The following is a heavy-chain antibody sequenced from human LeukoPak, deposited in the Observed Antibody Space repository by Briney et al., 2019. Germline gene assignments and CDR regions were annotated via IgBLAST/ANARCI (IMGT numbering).Heavy chain of an antibody. CDR3: AEARSTVAGTGFDY. J-gene: IGHJ4*02. CDR2: IYHSGST. CDR1: GGSISSSNW. D-gene: IGHD6-19*01. V-gene: IGHV4-4*02. Sequence: PSGTLSLTCAVSGGSISSSNWWSWVRQPPGKGLEWIGEIYHSGSTNYNPSLKSRVTISVDKPKNQFSLKLSSVTAADTAVYYCAEARSTVAGTGFDYWGQGTLVTVSS.